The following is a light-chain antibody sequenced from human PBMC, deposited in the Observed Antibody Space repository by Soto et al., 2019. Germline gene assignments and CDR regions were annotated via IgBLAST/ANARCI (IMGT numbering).Light chain of an antibody. CDR2: AAC. CDR1: QSISSY. CDR3: QQSYSTPPT. J-gene: IGKJ2*01. Sequence: DIQMTQSPSSLSASVGDRVTITCRASQSISSYLNWYQQKPGKAPKLLIYAACSLQSGVPSRFSGSGSGTDFTLTISSLQPEDFAVYCCQQSYSTPPTCGQGTKLKIK. V-gene: IGKV1-39*01.